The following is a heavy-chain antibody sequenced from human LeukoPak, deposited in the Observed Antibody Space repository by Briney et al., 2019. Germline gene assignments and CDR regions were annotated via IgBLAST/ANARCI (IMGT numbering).Heavy chain of an antibody. CDR2: ISSDNGGST. CDR3: AKPPDWYCSSPSCHFAAPFDY. D-gene: IGHD2-2*01. Sequence: PGGSLRLSCSASGFIFSSYAMHWVRQAPGKGLEYVSVISSDNGGSTYYADSVKGRFTISRDNSKNTLYLQMNTLRAEDTAVYYCAKPPDWYCSSPSCHFAAPFDYWGQGTLVTVSS. V-gene: IGHV3-64*04. J-gene: IGHJ4*02. CDR1: GFIFSSYA.